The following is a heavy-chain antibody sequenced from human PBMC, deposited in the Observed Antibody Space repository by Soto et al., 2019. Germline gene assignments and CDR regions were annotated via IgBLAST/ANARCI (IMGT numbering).Heavy chain of an antibody. Sequence: PGGSLILSCAASGCSFSSYDMHWVRQAPGKGLEWVAVIWYDGSNKYYADSVKGRFTISRDNSKNTLYLQMNSLRAEDTAVYYCASGASRAFDIWGQGTMVTVSS. CDR1: GCSFSSYD. CDR2: IWYDGSNK. CDR3: ASGASRAFDI. D-gene: IGHD1-26*01. V-gene: IGHV3-33*01. J-gene: IGHJ3*02.